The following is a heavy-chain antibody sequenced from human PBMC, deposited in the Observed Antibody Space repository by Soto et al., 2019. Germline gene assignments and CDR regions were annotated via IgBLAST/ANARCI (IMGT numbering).Heavy chain of an antibody. D-gene: IGHD5-12*01. CDR2: INAGSGNT. V-gene: IGHV1-3*01. Sequence: QAQLVQSGAEMKKPGASVKVSCKATGYTFSAYTMNWVRQAPGQSLEWMGWINAGSGNTKYSQNCQGRGSITRATSASTVYMELTGLTSEDTAVYYCSRDTDILGPRANDALDIWGQWTMVTVSS. CDR3: SRDTDILGPRANDALDI. J-gene: IGHJ3*02. CDR1: GYTFSAYT.